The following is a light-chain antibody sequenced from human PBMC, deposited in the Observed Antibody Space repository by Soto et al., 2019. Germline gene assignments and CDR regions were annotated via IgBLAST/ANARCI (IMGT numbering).Light chain of an antibody. CDR1: SSNIGAGYD. CDR2: ANT. J-gene: IGLJ1*01. Sequence: QSVLTQPPSVSGAPGQRVTISCTGSSSNIGAGYDVHWYQQLPGTAPKLLIYANTNRPSGVPDRFSGSKSGTSASLAITGLQADDEADSYDSSLTLRVFGTGTKLTVL. CDR3: DSYDSSLTLRV. V-gene: IGLV1-40*01.